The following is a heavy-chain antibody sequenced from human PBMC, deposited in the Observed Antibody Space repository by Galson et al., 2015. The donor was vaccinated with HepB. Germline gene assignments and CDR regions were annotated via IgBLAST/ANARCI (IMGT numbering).Heavy chain of an antibody. V-gene: IGHV4-61*01. Sequence: SETLSLTCTVSGDSVSSVSYSWTWIRQRPGKGLEWIGNIYYSGSTNYNPSLKSRVSISVDTSKNQFFLRVRFVTDADTAVYYCARVGSYYYFDYWGQGALVTVSS. J-gene: IGHJ4*02. CDR1: GDSVSSVSYS. CDR2: IYYSGST. CDR3: ARVGSYYYFDY. D-gene: IGHD1-26*01.